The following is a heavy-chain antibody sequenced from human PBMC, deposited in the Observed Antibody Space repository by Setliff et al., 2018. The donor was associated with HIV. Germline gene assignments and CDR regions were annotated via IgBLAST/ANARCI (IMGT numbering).Heavy chain of an antibody. D-gene: IGHD3-22*01. CDR3: VRVGPWYYARSGYLASWDY. J-gene: IGHJ4*02. CDR2: TNPQSDIA. CDR1: GFTFNHYA. Sequence: ASVKVSCKASGFTFNHYALSWARQAPGQRPEWMGGTNPQSDIANYAQRFQGRVTITADHSTTTTYMELTSLRADDTAVYYCVRVGPWYYARSGYLASWDYWGQGTLVTVSS. V-gene: IGHV1-69*10.